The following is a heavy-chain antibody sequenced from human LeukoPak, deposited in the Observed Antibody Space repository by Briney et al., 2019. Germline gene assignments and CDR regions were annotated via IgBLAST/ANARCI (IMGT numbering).Heavy chain of an antibody. J-gene: IGHJ3*02. CDR3: ARHDYGDYGTFDI. CDR2: IYYSGGT. Sequence: SETLSLTCTVSGASISSSSDYWGWIRQSPGKGLEWIGSIYYSGGTYSNPSLKSRVTISVDTSKNQFSLKLTSVTAADTAVYYCARHDYGDYGTFDIWGQGTMVTVSS. V-gene: IGHV4-39*01. CDR1: GASISSSSDY. D-gene: IGHD4-17*01.